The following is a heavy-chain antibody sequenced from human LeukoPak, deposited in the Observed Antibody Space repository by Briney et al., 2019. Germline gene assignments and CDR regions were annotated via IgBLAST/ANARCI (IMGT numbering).Heavy chain of an antibody. D-gene: IGHD3/OR15-3a*01. CDR2: IYYSGNT. J-gene: IGHJ4*02. V-gene: IGHV4-39*01. CDR3: ARQTGSGLFILP. CDR1: GGSISSSSDY. Sequence: SETLSLTCTVSGGSISSSSDYWGWIRQPPGKGLEWIGSIYYSGNTYYNASLKSQVSISIDTSKNQFSLRLTSVTAADTAVYYCARQTGSGLFILPGGQGTLVTVSS.